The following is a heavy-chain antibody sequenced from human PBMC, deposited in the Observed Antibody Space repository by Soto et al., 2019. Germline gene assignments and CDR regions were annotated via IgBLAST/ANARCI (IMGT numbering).Heavy chain of an antibody. CDR2: ISYGGST. CDR1: GGSINSGGYC. D-gene: IGHD2-21*01. V-gene: IGHV4-31*01. J-gene: IGHJ4*02. CDR3: SRSILV. Sequence: QVQLQESGPGLVKPSQTLSLTCTVSGGSINSGGYCWSWIRQHPGKGLDWIGCISYGGSTSYNPSLQSLFTLSVDTSKDQFSLKLVSVLAANTSVHYPSRSILVWGQGALTTVSS.